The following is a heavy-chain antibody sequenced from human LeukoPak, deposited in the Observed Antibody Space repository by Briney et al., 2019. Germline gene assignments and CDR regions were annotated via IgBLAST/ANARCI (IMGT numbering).Heavy chain of an antibody. D-gene: IGHD5-24*01. CDR2: LYTTGST. V-gene: IGHV4-4*07. CDR1: GASISTYY. Sequence: SETLSLTCTVSGASISTYYWSWIRQPAGKGLEWIGRLYTTGSTNYNPSLKSRVTMSVDTSKNQFSLRLSSVTAADTAVYYCARDKGSDRWLQFDYWGQGTLVTVSS. CDR3: ARDKGSDRWLQFDY. J-gene: IGHJ4*02.